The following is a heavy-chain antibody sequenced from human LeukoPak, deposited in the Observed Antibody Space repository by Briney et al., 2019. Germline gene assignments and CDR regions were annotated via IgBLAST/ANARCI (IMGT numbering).Heavy chain of an antibody. Sequence: SETLSLTCTVSGGSISSYFWSWIRQPAGKGLEWIGRIYTSGSTNYNPSLKSRVTMSVDTSKNQFSLKLSSVTAADTAVYYCARDQEEWLVPPESWFDPWGQGTLVTVSS. D-gene: IGHD6-19*01. V-gene: IGHV4-4*07. J-gene: IGHJ5*02. CDR1: GGSISSYF. CDR2: IYTSGST. CDR3: ARDQEEWLVPPESWFDP.